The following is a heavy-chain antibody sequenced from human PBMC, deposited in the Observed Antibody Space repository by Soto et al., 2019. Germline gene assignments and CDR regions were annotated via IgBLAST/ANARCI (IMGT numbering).Heavy chain of an antibody. J-gene: IGHJ5*02. CDR3: AKDSLYSNYVNWLDP. Sequence: GGALRLSCAASGFTFRDYAMSWVRQAPGKGLEWVSAISGSGGSAYYADSVKGRFTISRDNSKNTLYLQMNNLRAEDTAVYYCAKDSLYSNYVNWLDPWGQGTLVTVSS. CDR2: ISGSGGSA. V-gene: IGHV3-23*01. D-gene: IGHD4-4*01. CDR1: GFTFRDYA.